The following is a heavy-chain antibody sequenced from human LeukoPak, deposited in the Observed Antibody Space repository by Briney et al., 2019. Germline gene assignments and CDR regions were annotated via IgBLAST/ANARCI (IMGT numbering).Heavy chain of an antibody. Sequence: GGSLRLSCAASGFTFSSYGMHWVRQAPGKGLERVAFIRYDGSNKYYADSVKGRFTISRDNSKNSLYLQMNSLRAEDTAVYYCARDRLYTGAFDIWGQGTMVTVSS. D-gene: IGHD2-8*01. V-gene: IGHV3-30*02. CDR3: ARDRLYTGAFDI. J-gene: IGHJ3*02. CDR1: GFTFSSYG. CDR2: IRYDGSNK.